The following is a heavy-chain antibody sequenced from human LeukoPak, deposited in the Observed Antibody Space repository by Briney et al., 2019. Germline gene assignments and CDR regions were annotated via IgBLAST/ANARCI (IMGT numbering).Heavy chain of an antibody. Sequence: PSETLSLTCTVSGVSMSSYQWSWVRQPPGKGLEWIGHIYYRESTNYNPSLKSRVTISVDTSKNQFSLKLSSVTAADTAVYYCARLGRDGYNYRVDLWGRGTLVTVSS. CDR3: ARLGRDGYNYRVDL. J-gene: IGHJ2*01. CDR2: IYYREST. D-gene: IGHD5-24*01. V-gene: IGHV4-59*08. CDR1: GVSMSSYQ.